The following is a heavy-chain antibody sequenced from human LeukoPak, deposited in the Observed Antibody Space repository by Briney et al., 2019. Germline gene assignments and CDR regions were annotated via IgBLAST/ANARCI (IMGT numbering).Heavy chain of an antibody. Sequence: GGSLRLSCAASGFTFSSYAMSWVRQAPGKGLEWVSAISGSGGSTYYADSVKGRFTISRDNSKNTLYLQMNSLRAEDTAVYYCAKTFYSSGWSDYFDYWGQGTLVTVSS. V-gene: IGHV3-23*01. CDR3: AKTFYSSGWSDYFDY. CDR1: GFTFSSYA. D-gene: IGHD6-19*01. CDR2: ISGSGGST. J-gene: IGHJ4*02.